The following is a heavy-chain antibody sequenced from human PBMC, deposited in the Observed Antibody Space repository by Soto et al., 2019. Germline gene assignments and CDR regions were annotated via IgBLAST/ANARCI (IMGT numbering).Heavy chain of an antibody. Sequence: SGPTLVNPTQTLTLTCTFSGFSLSTSGVGVGWIRQPPGKALGWPALIYWNDDKRYSPSLKSRLTITKDTSKNQVVLTMTNMGPVDTATYYCAHSGYSYGLTYFDYWGQGTLVTVSS. J-gene: IGHJ4*02. CDR2: IYWNDDK. V-gene: IGHV2-5*01. D-gene: IGHD5-18*01. CDR1: GFSLSTSGVG. CDR3: AHSGYSYGLTYFDY.